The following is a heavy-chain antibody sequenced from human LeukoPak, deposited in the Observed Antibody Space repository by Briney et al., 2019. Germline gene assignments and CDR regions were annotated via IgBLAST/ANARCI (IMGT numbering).Heavy chain of an antibody. Sequence: SETLSLTCTVSGGSISRYFWSWIRQPAGKGLEWIGRIYSSGTTNYNPSLKSRVTMSVDTSKNQFSLKLNSVTAADTAVYYCARGGSLYCSSTSCYEYDYWGQGTLVTVSS. CDR2: IYSSGTT. J-gene: IGHJ4*02. CDR1: GGSISRYF. V-gene: IGHV4-4*07. D-gene: IGHD2-2*01. CDR3: ARGGSLYCSSTSCYEYDY.